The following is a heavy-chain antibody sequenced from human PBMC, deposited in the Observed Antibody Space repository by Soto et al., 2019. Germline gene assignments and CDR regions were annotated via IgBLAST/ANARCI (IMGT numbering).Heavy chain of an antibody. V-gene: IGHV3-23*01. D-gene: IGHD3-3*01. CDR2: ISGSGGST. CDR3: AKDSWYYDFWSRYYENPSPDTFPKTYYMDV. J-gene: IGHJ6*03. Sequence: GGSLRLSCAASGFTFSSYAMSWVRQAPGKGLEWGSAISGSGGSTYYAGSVKGRFTISRDNSKNTLYLQMNSLRAEDTAVYYCAKDSWYYDFWSRYYENPSPDTFPKTYYMDVWGKGTTVTVSS. CDR1: GFTFSSYA.